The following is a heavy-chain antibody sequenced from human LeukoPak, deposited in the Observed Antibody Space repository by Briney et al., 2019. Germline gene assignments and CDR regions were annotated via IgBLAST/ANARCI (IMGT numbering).Heavy chain of an antibody. D-gene: IGHD3-22*01. CDR1: GFTFSTYA. CDR3: AKPGSITMIVVVITDFDY. CDR2: INDGGGST. J-gene: IGHJ4*02. V-gene: IGHV3-23*01. Sequence: GGSLRLSCAASGFTFSTYAMSWVRQAPGKGLEWVSTINDGGGSTYYADSVKGRFTISRDNSKNTLYLQMNSLRAEDTAVYYCAKPGSITMIVVVITDFDYWGQGTLVTVSS.